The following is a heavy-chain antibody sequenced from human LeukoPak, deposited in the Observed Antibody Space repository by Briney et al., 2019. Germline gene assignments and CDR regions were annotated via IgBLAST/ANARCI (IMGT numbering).Heavy chain of an antibody. Sequence: PSETLSLTCAVSGGSISSGGYSWSWIRQPPGKGLEWIGYIYHSGSTYYNPSLKSRVTISVDRSKNQFSLKLSSVTAADTAVYYCARGSYYGDYFVYWGQGTLVTVSS. CDR1: GGSISSGGYS. D-gene: IGHD3-10*01. J-gene: IGHJ4*02. CDR2: IYHSGST. V-gene: IGHV4-30-2*01. CDR3: ARGSYYGDYFVY.